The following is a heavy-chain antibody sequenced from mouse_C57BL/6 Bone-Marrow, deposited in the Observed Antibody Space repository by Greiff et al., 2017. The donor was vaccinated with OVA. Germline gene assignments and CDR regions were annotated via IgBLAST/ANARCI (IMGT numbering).Heavy chain of an antibody. CDR3: AREGGSSYPYAMDY. CDR2: ISDGGSYT. D-gene: IGHD1-1*01. CDR1: GFTFSSYA. Sequence: EVKLVESGGGLVKPGGSLKLFCAASGFTFSSYAMSWVRQTPEKRLEWVATISDGGSYTYYPDNVKGRFTISRDNAKNNLYLQMSHLKSEDTAMYYCAREGGSSYPYAMDYWGQGTSVTVSS. J-gene: IGHJ4*01. V-gene: IGHV5-4*01.